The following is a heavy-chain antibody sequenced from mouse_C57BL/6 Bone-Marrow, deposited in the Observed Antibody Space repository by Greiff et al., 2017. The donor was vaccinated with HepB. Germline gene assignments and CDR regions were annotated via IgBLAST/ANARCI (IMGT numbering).Heavy chain of an antibody. J-gene: IGHJ2*01. D-gene: IGHD1-1*01. Sequence: EVKLMESGPGLVKPSQSLSLTCSVTGYSITSGYYWNWIRQFPGNKLEWMGYISYDGSNNYNPSLKNRISITRDTSKNQFFLKLNSVTTEDTATYYCATTVVAEVDYWGQGTTLTVSS. CDR1: GYSITSGYY. V-gene: IGHV3-6*01. CDR3: ATTVVAEVDY. CDR2: ISYDGSN.